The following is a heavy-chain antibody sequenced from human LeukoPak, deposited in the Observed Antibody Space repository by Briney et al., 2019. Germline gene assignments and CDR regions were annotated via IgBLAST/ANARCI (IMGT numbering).Heavy chain of an antibody. CDR1: GFTFSSYA. J-gene: IGHJ4*02. CDR2: ISGSGGST. Sequence: GGSLRLSCAASGFTFSSYAMSWVRQAPGKGLELVSAISGSGGSTYYADSVKGRFTISRDNSKNTLYLQMNSLRAEDTAVYYCAKVLRYCSSTSCYPDYFDYWGQGTLVTVSS. CDR3: AKVLRYCSSTSCYPDYFDY. V-gene: IGHV3-23*01. D-gene: IGHD2-2*01.